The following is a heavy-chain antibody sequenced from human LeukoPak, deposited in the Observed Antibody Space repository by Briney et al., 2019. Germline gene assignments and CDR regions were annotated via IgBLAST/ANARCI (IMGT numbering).Heavy chain of an antibody. CDR1: GGSISSYY. CDR2: IYYIGST. J-gene: IGHJ4*02. Sequence: PSETLSLTCTVSGGSISSYYWGWIRQPPGKGLEWIGNIYYIGSTYYNPSLKSRVTISVDTSKNQFSLKLSSVTAADTAVYYCARLSGYSTGWYPNNPYYFDYWGQGTLVTVSS. CDR3: ARLSGYSTGWYPNNPYYFDY. V-gene: IGHV4-39*01. D-gene: IGHD6-19*01.